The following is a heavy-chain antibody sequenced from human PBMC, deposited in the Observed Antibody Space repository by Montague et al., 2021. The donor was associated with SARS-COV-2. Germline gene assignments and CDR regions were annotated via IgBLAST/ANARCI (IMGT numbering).Heavy chain of an antibody. J-gene: IGHJ4*02. D-gene: IGHD6-13*01. V-gene: IGHV3-9*01. CDR1: GFTFDDYA. CDR3: AKDIDGHSSTFDY. Sequence: SLLLSCAASGFTFDDYAMHWVRQAPGKGLEWVSGISWNSGSIGYADSVKGRFTISRDNAKNSLYLQMNSLRAEDTALYYCAKDIDGHSSTFDYWGQGTLVTVSS. CDR2: ISWNSGSI.